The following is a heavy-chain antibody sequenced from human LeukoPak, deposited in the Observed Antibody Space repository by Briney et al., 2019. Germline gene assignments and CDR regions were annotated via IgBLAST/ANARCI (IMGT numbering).Heavy chain of an antibody. V-gene: IGHV4-59*01. J-gene: IGHJ5*02. D-gene: IGHD6-13*01. CDR1: GGSISSYY. Sequence: SETLSPTCTVSGGSISSYYWSWIRQPPGKGLEWIGYIYYSGSTNYNPSLKSRVTISVDTSKNQFSLKLSSVTAADTAVYYCARGNIGYNRWGQGTLVTVSS. CDR2: IYYSGST. CDR3: ARGNIGYNR.